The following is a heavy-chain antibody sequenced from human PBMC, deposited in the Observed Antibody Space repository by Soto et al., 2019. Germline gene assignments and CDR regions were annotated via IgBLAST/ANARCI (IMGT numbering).Heavy chain of an antibody. CDR1: GGSISSYY. CDR2: IYYSGST. V-gene: IGHV4-59*01. J-gene: IGHJ3*02. CDR3: ARAIAAAGKNAFDI. D-gene: IGHD6-13*01. Sequence: SETLSLTCTVSGGSISSYYWSWIRQPPGKGLEWIGYIYYSGSTNYNPSLKSRVTISVDTSKNQFSLKLSSVTAADTAVYYCARAIAAAGKNAFDIWGQGTMVTVSS.